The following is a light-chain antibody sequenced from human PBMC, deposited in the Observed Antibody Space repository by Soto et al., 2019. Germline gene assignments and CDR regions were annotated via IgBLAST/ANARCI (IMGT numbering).Light chain of an antibody. CDR2: EDK. Sequence: NFMLTQPHSVSESPGKTVAISCSRSSGSIASNSVQWYQQRPDSAPTTVIYEDKQRPSGVPERFAGSIDSSSNSASLTIHGLKTEDEADSLCQSYATSKVVFGGWPKHTV. J-gene: IGLJ2*01. CDR1: SGSIASNS. V-gene: IGLV6-57*03. CDR3: QSYATSKVV.